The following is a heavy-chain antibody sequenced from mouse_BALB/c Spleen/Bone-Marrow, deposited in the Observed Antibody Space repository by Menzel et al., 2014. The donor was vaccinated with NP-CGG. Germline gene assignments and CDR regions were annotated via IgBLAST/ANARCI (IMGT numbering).Heavy chain of an antibody. CDR1: GFTFSSYG. CDR3: ARRGNWDGRAAMDY. V-gene: IGHV5-6*02. J-gene: IGHJ4*01. Sequence: EVMLVESGGDLVKPGGSLKLSCAASGFTFSSYGMSWVRQTPDKRLEWVATINSGGVNTYYIDSVKGRFTISRDNAKNTLYLQMSSLKSEDTATYHCARRGNWDGRAAMDYWGQGTSVTVSS. D-gene: IGHD4-1*01. CDR2: INSGGVNT.